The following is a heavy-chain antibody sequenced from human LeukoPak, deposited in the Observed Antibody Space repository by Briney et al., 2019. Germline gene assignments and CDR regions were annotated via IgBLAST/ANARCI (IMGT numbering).Heavy chain of an antibody. D-gene: IGHD3-3*01. V-gene: IGHV4-39*01. CDR2: IYYSGST. J-gene: IGHJ6*03. CDR1: GGSISSSHYY. Sequence: SETLSLTCSVSGGSISSSHYYWGWIRQPPGKGLEWIGSIYYSGSTDYNTSLRSRLTISVDMSKNQFSLKMRSVTAADTAIYYCARRTMIFGVAAYMDVWGKGTTVTLSS. CDR3: ARRTMIFGVAAYMDV.